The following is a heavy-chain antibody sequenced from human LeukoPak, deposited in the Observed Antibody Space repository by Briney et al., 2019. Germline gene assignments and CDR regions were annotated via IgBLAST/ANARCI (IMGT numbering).Heavy chain of an antibody. CDR3: AILNHPDGRVY. D-gene: IGHD5-24*01. V-gene: IGHV5-51*01. CDR2: IYAGNSDT. J-gene: IGHJ4*02. CDR1: GYTFTTSW. Sequence: GESLQISCQGFGYTFTTSWIGWVRQLPGKGLEWMAIIYAGNSDTKYSPSFQGQVSISTDRSISTAYLQWSSLQASDTAIYYCAILNHPDGRVYWGQGTLVTVSS.